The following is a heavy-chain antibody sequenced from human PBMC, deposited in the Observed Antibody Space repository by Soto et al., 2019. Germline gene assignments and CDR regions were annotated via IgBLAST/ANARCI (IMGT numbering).Heavy chain of an antibody. J-gene: IGHJ4*02. CDR2: VGGSGGDT. CDR1: GFPFSSYA. Sequence: PVGSLRLSCVASGFPFSSYAMSWVRQAPGKGLEWVSAVGGSGGDTYYADSVRGRFTVSRDNAENTLYLQLNSLRVEDTAIYYCARRTFGGRADYWGQGILVTVSS. V-gene: IGHV3-23*01. CDR3: ARRTFGGRADY. D-gene: IGHD3-10*01.